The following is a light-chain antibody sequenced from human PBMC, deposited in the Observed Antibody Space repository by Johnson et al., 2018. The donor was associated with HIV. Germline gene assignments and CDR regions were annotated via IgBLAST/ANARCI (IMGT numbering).Light chain of an antibody. V-gene: IGLV1-51*02. J-gene: IGLJ1*01. CDR3: GTWDSSLSAVV. CDR1: SSNIGNNY. CDR2: ENN. Sequence: QSVLTQPPSVSAAPGQKVTISCSGSSSNIGNNYVSWYQQLPGTAPKLLIYENNKRPSGIPDRFSGSKSGTSATLGITGLQTGDEADYYCGTWDSSLSAVVFGTGTKGTVL.